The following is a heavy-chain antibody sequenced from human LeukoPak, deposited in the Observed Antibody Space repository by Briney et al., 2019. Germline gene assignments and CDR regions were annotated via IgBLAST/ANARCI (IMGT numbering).Heavy chain of an antibody. CDR3: AKGDYGDSEANLDY. V-gene: IGHV3-30*02. J-gene: IGHJ4*02. CDR2: IWYDGSNK. D-gene: IGHD4-17*01. Sequence: GGSLRLSCAASGFTFSSYGMHWVRQAPGKGLEWMTFIWYDGSNKYYADSVKGRFSISRDNSRNTVYLQMNSLRVEDTAIYYCAKGDYGDSEANLDYWGQGTLVTVSS. CDR1: GFTFSSYG.